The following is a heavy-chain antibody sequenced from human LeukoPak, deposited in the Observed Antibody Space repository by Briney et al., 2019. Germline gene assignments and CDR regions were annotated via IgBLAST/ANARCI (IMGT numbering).Heavy chain of an antibody. Sequence: GGSLRLSCAASGFTFSSYSMNWVRQAPGKGLEWVSSISSSSSYIYYADSVKGRFTISRDNAKNSLYLQMNSLRAEDTAVYYCARDIVVVPVPFAPDYGMDVWGQGTTVTVSS. D-gene: IGHD2-2*01. J-gene: IGHJ6*02. V-gene: IGHV3-21*01. CDR3: ARDIVVVPVPFAPDYGMDV. CDR1: GFTFSSYS. CDR2: ISSSSSYI.